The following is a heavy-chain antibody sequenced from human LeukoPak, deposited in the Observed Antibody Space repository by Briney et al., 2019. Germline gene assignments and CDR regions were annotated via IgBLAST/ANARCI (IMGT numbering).Heavy chain of an antibody. J-gene: IGHJ4*02. V-gene: IGHV3-21*01. CDR1: GFTFSSYS. D-gene: IGHD3-10*01. CDR3: AKVGSLWFGELSPLDY. CDR2: ISSSSSYI. Sequence: GGSLRLSCAASGFTFSSYSMNWVRQAPGKGLEWVSSISSSSSYIYYADSVKGRFTISRDNAKNSLYLQMNSLRAEDTAVYYCAKVGSLWFGELSPLDYWGQGTLVTVSS.